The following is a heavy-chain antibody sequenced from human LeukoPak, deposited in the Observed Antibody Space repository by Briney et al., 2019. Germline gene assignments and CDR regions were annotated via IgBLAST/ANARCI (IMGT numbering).Heavy chain of an antibody. Sequence: ASVKVSFKASGYTFTRYDINWLRPAAGQGLAWMGRMNPNSGNTGYAQKFQGRVTMTRNTSISTAYMELRSLRSEDTAVYYCAGVQRSSSWYVAFDYWGQGTLVTVSS. J-gene: IGHJ4*02. CDR1: GYTFTRYD. CDR2: MNPNSGNT. D-gene: IGHD6-13*01. V-gene: IGHV1-8*01. CDR3: AGVQRSSSWYVAFDY.